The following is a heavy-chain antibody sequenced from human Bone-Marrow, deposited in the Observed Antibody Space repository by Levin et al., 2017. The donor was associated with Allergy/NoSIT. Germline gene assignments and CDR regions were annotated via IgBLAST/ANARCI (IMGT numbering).Heavy chain of an antibody. D-gene: IGHD2-15*01. CDR3: AKGYDNCSGGSCLDY. J-gene: IGHJ4*02. CDR1: GFTFSSYA. CDR2: ISGSGGST. V-gene: IGHV3-23*01. Sequence: GESLKISCAASGFTFSSYAMSWVRQAPGKGLEWVSAISGSGGSTYYADSVKGRFTISRDNSKNTLYLQMNSLRAEDTAVYYCAKGYDNCSGGSCLDYWGQGTLVTVSS.